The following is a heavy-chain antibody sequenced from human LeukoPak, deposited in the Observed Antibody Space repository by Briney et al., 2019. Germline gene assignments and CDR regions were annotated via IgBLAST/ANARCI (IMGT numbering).Heavy chain of an antibody. CDR1: GFTFSSYW. V-gene: IGHV3-74*01. J-gene: IGHJ6*03. CDR3: VKELYMDV. CDR2: INNDGSGT. Sequence: PGGSLRLSCAASGFTFSSYWMHWVRQAPGKGPVWVSRINNDGSGTTYADSVKGRFTISKDNSKNTLFLQMDSLRTEDSGVYYCVKELYMDVWGKGTTVTVSS.